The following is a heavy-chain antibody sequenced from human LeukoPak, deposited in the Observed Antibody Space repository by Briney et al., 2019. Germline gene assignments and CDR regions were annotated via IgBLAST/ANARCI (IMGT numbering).Heavy chain of an antibody. CDR2: IYYSGST. V-gene: IGHV4-39*01. J-gene: IGHJ4*02. Sequence: PSETLSLTCTVSGGSISSSSYYWGWIRQPPGKGLEWIGSIYYSGSTYYNPSLKSRVTISVDTSKNQFSLKLSSVTAADTAVYYCAGRGLAAAGTPFDYWGQGTLVTVSS. CDR3: AGRGLAAAGTPFDY. CDR1: GGSISSSSYY. D-gene: IGHD6-13*01.